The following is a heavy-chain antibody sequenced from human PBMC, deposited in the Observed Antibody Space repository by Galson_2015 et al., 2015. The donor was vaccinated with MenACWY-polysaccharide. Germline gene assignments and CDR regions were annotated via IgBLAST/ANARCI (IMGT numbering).Heavy chain of an antibody. J-gene: IGHJ4*02. CDR2: ISASGDKT. V-gene: IGHV3-23*01. CDR3: VKSGLGNLGYSMVRGVDY. Sequence: SLRLSCAASGFTFSSYSMNWVRQDPGKGLEWVSGISASGDKTYYADSVKGRFTISRDNSKNTLYLRINSLRAEDTAIYHCVKSGLGNLGYSMVRGVDYWGRGTLATVSS. CDR1: GFTFSSYS. D-gene: IGHD3-10*01.